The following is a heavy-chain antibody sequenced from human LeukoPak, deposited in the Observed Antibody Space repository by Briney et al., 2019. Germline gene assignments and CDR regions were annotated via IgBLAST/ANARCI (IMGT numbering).Heavy chain of an antibody. D-gene: IGHD6-19*01. CDR2: IYDSVTT. CDR3: ARERSSGWYRF. V-gene: IGHV4-31*03. Sequence: SQTLSLTCTVSGGSIGNGGYFWTWLPQYPGMGLEWIGYIYDSVTTYNNPSLKSRVAISLDRSKNQFSLNLTSVTAADRAVYYCARERSSGWYRFWGQGILVAVSS. CDR1: GGSIGNGGYF. J-gene: IGHJ4*02.